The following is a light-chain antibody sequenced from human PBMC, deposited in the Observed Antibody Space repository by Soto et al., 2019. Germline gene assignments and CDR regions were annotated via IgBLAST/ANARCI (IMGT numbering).Light chain of an antibody. CDR3: QQYGSSFT. CDR2: GAS. J-gene: IGKJ3*01. V-gene: IGKV3-20*01. Sequence: EIVLTQSPGTQSLSPGERATLSCRASQGISGSYLAWYQQKRGEAPRLLIYGASSRATGIPDRFSGSGSGTDFTLTISRLEPEDFAVYYGQQYGSSFTFGPGAKVDLK. CDR1: QGISGSY.